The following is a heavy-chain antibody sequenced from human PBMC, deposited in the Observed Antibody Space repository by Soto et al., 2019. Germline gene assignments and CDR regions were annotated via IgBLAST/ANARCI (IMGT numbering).Heavy chain of an antibody. Sequence: CLRLSCAASGFTFSNAWMSWVRQAPGKGLEWVGRIKSKTDGGTTDYAAPVKGRFTISRDDSKNTLYLQMNSLKTEDTAVYYCTTETSPATLFDYWGQGTLVTVSS. CDR2: IKSKTDGGTT. CDR3: TTETSPATLFDY. V-gene: IGHV3-15*01. D-gene: IGHD2-15*01. CDR1: GFTFSNAW. J-gene: IGHJ4*02.